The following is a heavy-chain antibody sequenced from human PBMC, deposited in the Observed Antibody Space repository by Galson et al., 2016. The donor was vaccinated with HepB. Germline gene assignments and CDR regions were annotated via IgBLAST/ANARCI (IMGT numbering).Heavy chain of an antibody. CDR2: VSYDGSNT. J-gene: IGHJ6*02. V-gene: IGHV3-30*18. Sequence: SLRLSCAASGFTFSTYAMSWVRQAPGKGLEWVAVVSYDGSNTYYGDSVKGRFTISRDNSGNTVFLQMNSLRAEDTAVYYCAKDSVVRGNVFYYYGMDVWAKGPRSPSP. CDR3: AKDSVVRGNVFYYYGMDV. CDR1: GFTFSTYA. D-gene: IGHD4-23*01.